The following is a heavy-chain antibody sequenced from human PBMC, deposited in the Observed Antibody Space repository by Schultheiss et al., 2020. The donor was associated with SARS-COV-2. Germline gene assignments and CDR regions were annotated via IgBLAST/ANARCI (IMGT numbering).Heavy chain of an antibody. CDR3: ARSSSWTYYYYYGMDV. D-gene: IGHD6-13*01. CDR2: MNPNSGNT. J-gene: IGHJ6*02. V-gene: IGHV1-8*01. Sequence: ASVKVSCKASGYTFTSYDINWVRQATGQGLEWMGWMNPNSGNTGYALKFQGRVTMTRNTSISTAYMELSSLRSEDTAVYYCARSSSWTYYYYYGMDVWGQGTTVTVSS. CDR1: GYTFTSYD.